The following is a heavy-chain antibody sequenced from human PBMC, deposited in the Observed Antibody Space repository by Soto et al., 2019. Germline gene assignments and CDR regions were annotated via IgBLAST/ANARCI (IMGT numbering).Heavy chain of an antibody. J-gene: IGHJ4*02. CDR2: IHYSGRT. D-gene: IGHD1-26*01. V-gene: IGHV4-59*12. CDR3: VRVGVGIGNHFDS. CDR1: NGSISGFY. Sequence: ETLSLTCSVSNGSISGFYWTWIRQPPGKILEWIGYIHYSGRTDYNPSLTSRATMSVDTSKNQFSLNLKSITAADTAVYYCVRVGVGIGNHFDSWGRGTLVTVSS.